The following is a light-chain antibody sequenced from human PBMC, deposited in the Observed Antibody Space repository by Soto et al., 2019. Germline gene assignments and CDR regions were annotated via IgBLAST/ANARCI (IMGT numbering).Light chain of an antibody. CDR1: QSVSSD. V-gene: IGKV3-15*01. CDR3: QQYNNWPLT. J-gene: IGKJ4*01. Sequence: EIVMTQSPATLSVSPGERATLSCRASQSVSSDLAWYHQKPGQAPRLLIYGASTRATGIPARFSGSGSGTEFTLTVSSLQSEDFAFYYCQQYNNWPLTFXGXXXXEI. CDR2: GAS.